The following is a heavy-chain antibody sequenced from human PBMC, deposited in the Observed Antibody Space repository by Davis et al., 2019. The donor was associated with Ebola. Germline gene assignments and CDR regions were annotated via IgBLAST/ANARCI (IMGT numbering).Heavy chain of an antibody. Sequence: GESLKISCAASGFTFSTYWMHWVRQAPGKGLVWVSRINSDGSSTSYGDSVKGRFTISRDSATNSLYLQMNSLRGEDTAVYYCARDGETSYNILTSYYRRDWGQGTLVTVSS. CDR1: GFTFSTYW. D-gene: IGHD3-9*01. J-gene: IGHJ4*02. V-gene: IGHV3-74*01. CDR2: INSDGSST. CDR3: ARDGETSYNILTSYYRRD.